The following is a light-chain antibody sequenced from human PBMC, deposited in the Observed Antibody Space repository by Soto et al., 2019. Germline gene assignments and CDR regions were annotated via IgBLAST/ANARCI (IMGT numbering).Light chain of an antibody. V-gene: IGKV3-15*01. CDR3: QQYNNWPLLT. CDR1: QSVSSY. CDR2: GAS. J-gene: IGKJ4*01. Sequence: EIVMTQSPATLSVSPGERATLSCRASQSVSSYLAWYQQKPGQAPRLRIYGASTRATGIPARFSGSGSGTEFTLTISSLQSEDFAVYYCQQYNNWPLLTFGGGTKVEIK.